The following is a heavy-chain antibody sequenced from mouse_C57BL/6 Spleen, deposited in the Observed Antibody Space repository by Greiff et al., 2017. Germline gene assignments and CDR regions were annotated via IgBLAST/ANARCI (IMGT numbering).Heavy chain of an antibody. Sequence: QVQLQQSGPGLVQPSQSLSITCTVSGFSLTSYGVHWVRQSPGKGLEWLGVLWRGGSTDYNAAFMSRLSITKDNSKSPVFLKMNSLQADDTSIYYCAKDYGSSYAMDYWGQGTSVTVSS. CDR2: LWRGGST. D-gene: IGHD1-1*01. V-gene: IGHV2-5*01. J-gene: IGHJ4*01. CDR1: GFSLTSYG. CDR3: AKDYGSSYAMDY.